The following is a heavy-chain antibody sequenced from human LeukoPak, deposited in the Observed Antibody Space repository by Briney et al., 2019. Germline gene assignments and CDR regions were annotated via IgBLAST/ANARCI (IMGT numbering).Heavy chain of an antibody. CDR3: ARATYGDYVPAFDI. V-gene: IGHV3-30*01. D-gene: IGHD4-17*01. CDR2: ISYDGSNK. CDR1: GFTFSSYA. J-gene: IGHJ3*02. Sequence: GRSLRLSCAASGFTFSSYAMHWVRQAPGKGLEWVAVISYDGSNKYYEDSVKGRFTISRDNSKNTLYLQMNSLRAEDTAVYYCARATYGDYVPAFDIWGQGTMVTVSS.